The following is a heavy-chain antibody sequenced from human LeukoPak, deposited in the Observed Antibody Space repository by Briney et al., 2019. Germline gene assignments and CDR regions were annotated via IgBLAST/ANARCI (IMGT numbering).Heavy chain of an antibody. Sequence: PGGSLRLSCAPSGLTFSRYWMTWVRQTPEKGLEWVASIKDDGRQKYYVDSVKGRFTVSRDNAKNSAYLQMDSLRVEDTALYYCARDASRGFDTWGQGTLVTVSS. CDR3: ARDASRGFDT. D-gene: IGHD5-24*01. J-gene: IGHJ4*02. V-gene: IGHV3-7*01. CDR1: GLTFSRYW. CDR2: IKDDGRQK.